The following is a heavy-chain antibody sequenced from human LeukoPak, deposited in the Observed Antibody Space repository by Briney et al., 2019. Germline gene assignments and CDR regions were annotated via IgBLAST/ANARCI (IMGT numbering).Heavy chain of an antibody. V-gene: IGHV4-61*01. D-gene: IGHD2/OR15-2a*01. CDR3: ARDKSASY. J-gene: IGHJ4*02. CDR2: IYYSGST. CDR1: GGSISNNNYF. Sequence: SETLSLTCNVSGGSISNNNYFWAWIRQPPGKGLEWIGYIYYSGSTNYNPSLKSRVTISVDTSKNQFSLKLSSVTAADTAVYYCARDKSASYWGQGTLVTVSS.